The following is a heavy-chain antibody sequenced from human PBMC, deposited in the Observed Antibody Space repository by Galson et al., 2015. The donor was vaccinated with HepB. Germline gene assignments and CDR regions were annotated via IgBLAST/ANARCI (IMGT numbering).Heavy chain of an antibody. CDR1: AFTFSSDS. D-gene: IGHD4-17*01. CDR3: ARVHTGDGQGFGMDV. J-gene: IGHJ6*02. Sequence: SLRLSCAASAFTFSSDSMNWVRQAPGKGLEWVSSISSSSYYKYYADSVKGRFTISRDNAKSSLYLQMNSLRAEDTAVYYCARVHTGDGQGFGMDVWGQGTTVTVSS. V-gene: IGHV3-21*01. CDR2: ISSSSYYK.